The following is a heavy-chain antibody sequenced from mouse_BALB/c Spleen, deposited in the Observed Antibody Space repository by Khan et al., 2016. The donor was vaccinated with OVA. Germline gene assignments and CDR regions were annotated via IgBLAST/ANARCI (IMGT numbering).Heavy chain of an antibody. V-gene: IGHV1-7*01. CDR1: GYTFTSYW. J-gene: IGHJ2*01. Sequence: QIQLVQSGAELAKPGASVKMSCKASGYTFTSYWMHWVKQRPGQGLEWIGYINPTSGYTDYNEKFKDKATLSADKSSSTAYMQLSSLTSEDSAVYCCTRGRIDYWGQGTTLTVSS. CDR3: TRGRIDY. CDR2: INPTSGYT. D-gene: IGHD1-1*01.